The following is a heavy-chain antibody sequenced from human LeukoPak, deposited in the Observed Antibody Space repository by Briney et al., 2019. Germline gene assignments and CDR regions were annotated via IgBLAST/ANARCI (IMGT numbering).Heavy chain of an antibody. CDR2: INHSGST. Sequence: PSETLSLTCAVYGGSFSGYYWSWIRQPPGKGLEWIGEINHSGSTNYNPSLKSRVTISVDTSKNQFSLKLSSVTAADTAVYYCARCQGYDFWSPTPYYYYMDVWGKGTTVTVSS. CDR1: GGSFSGYY. J-gene: IGHJ6*03. D-gene: IGHD3-3*01. CDR3: ARCQGYDFWSPTPYYYYMDV. V-gene: IGHV4-34*01.